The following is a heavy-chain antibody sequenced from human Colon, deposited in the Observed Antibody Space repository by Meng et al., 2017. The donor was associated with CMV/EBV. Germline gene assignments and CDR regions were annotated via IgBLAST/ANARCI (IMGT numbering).Heavy chain of an antibody. J-gene: IGHJ4*02. CDR2: INHSGST. CDR3: AREGQTSTHWLGPLHN. D-gene: IGHD1-1*01. V-gene: IGHV4-34*01. CDR1: GGSFSGYY. Sequence: GSLRLSCAVYGGSFSGYYWSWIRQPPGKGLEWIGEINHSGSTNYNPSLKSRVTISVDTSKNQFSLKLSSVTAADTAVYYCAREGQTSTHWLGPLHNWGQGTVVTVSS.